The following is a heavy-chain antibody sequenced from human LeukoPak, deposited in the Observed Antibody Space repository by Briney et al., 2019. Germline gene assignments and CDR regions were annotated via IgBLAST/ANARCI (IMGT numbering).Heavy chain of an antibody. CDR2: IYSGDSHT. V-gene: IGHV5-51*01. Sequence: GESLKVSCKGSGYSFTYWIGWVRQMPGKGLEWMGIIYSGDSHTKYSPSFQGRVTISADKSISTAYLQWSSLEASDTAMYYCASARHGDYVWDYWGQGTLVTVSS. D-gene: IGHD4-17*01. CDR1: GYSFTYW. J-gene: IGHJ4*02. CDR3: ASARHGDYVWDY.